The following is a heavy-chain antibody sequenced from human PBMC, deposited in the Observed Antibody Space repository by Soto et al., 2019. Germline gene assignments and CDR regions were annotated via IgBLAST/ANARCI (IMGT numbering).Heavy chain of an antibody. J-gene: IGHJ4*02. D-gene: IGHD2-15*01. Sequence: SETLSLTCTFSGCSISSYYWSLIRQPPGKGLESIGYIYYSGSTYYNPSLKSRVTISVDTSKNQFSLKLSSVTAADTAVYYCARHTPAISISDHWGQGTLVTVSS. V-gene: IGHV4-59*08. CDR3: ARHTPAISISDH. CDR1: GCSISSYY. CDR2: IYYSGST.